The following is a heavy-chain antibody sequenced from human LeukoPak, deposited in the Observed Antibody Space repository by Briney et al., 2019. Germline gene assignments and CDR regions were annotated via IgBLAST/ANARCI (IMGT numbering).Heavy chain of an antibody. J-gene: IGHJ3*02. CDR2: IIPIFGTA. D-gene: IGHD6-19*01. CDR3: ARDPSPIAVAVAFDI. Sequence: GASVKVSCKASGGTFSSYAISWVRQAPGQGLEWMGRIIPIFGTANYAQKFQGGVTITTDESTSTAYMELSSLRSEDTAVYYCARDPSPIAVAVAFDIWGQGTMVTVSS. CDR1: GGTFSSYA. V-gene: IGHV1-69*05.